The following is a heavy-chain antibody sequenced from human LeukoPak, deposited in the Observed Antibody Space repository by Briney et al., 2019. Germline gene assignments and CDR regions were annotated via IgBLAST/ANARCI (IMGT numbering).Heavy chain of an antibody. Sequence: PGRSLRLSCAASGFTFSSYAMHWVRQAAGKGLEWVAVVLYDGSNKYYADSVKGRFTISRDNSKNTLYLQMNSLRAEDTAVYYCARGSWRLVRGAASFESWGQGTLVTVSS. V-gene: IGHV3-30-3*01. CDR2: VLYDGSNK. CDR3: ARGSWRLVRGAASFES. D-gene: IGHD3-10*01. CDR1: GFTFSSYA. J-gene: IGHJ4*02.